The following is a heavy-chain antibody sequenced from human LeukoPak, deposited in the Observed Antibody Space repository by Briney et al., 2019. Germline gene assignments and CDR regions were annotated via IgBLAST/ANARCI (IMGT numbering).Heavy chain of an antibody. CDR3: AKERVLWFGESPNWFDP. CDR1: GFTFDDYA. CDR2: ISGDGGST. V-gene: IGHV3-43*02. J-gene: IGHJ5*02. Sequence: QPGGSLRLSCAASGFTFDDYAMHWVRQAPGEGLEWVSLISGDGGSTYYADSVKGRFTISRDNSKNSLYLQMNSLRTEDTALYYCAKERVLWFGESPNWFDPWGQGTLVTVSS. D-gene: IGHD3-10*01.